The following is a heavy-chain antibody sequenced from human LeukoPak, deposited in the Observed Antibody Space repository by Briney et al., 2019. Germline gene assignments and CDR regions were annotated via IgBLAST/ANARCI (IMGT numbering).Heavy chain of an antibody. CDR2: IYYSGST. D-gene: IGHD5-24*01. Sequence: SETLSLTCAVSGYSISSGYYWGWIRQPPGKGLEWIGYIYYSGSTNYNPSLKSRVTISVDTSKNQFSLKLSSVTAADTAVYYCARVEMATIKYYYYYMDVWGKGTTVTVSS. CDR3: ARVEMATIKYYYYYMDV. V-gene: IGHV4-61*01. CDR1: GYSISSGYY. J-gene: IGHJ6*03.